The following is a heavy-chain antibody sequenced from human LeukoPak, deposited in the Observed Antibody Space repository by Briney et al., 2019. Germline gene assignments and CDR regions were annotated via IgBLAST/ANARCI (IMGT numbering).Heavy chain of an antibody. CDR1: GYTFTSYD. CDR2: MNPNSGNT. J-gene: IGHJ4*02. Sequence: ASVEVSCKASGYTFTSYDINWVRQATGQGLEWMGWMNPNSGNTGYAQKFQGRVTMTRNTSISTAYMELSSLRSEDTAVYYCARGHEKRQYYDYVWGSYRYGNYYFDYWGQGTLVTVSS. CDR3: ARGHEKRQYYDYVWGSYRYGNYYFDY. V-gene: IGHV1-8*01. D-gene: IGHD3-16*02.